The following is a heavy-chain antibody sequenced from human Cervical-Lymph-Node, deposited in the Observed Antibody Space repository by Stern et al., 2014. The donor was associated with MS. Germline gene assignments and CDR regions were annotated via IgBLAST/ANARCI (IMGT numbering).Heavy chain of an antibody. CDR1: RYTFTSYA. D-gene: IGHD5-24*01. V-gene: IGHV7-4-1*02. CDR3: ARDGRDTMFDP. J-gene: IGHJ5*02. Sequence: VQLVESGSELKKPGASAKVSCKASRYTFTSYAMNWVRQAPGQGLEWLGWINTNTGNPTYAQGFAGRFVFSVDTSVTTAYLQINSLEAADTAVYYCARDGRDTMFDPWGQGTLVTVSS. CDR2: INTNTGNP.